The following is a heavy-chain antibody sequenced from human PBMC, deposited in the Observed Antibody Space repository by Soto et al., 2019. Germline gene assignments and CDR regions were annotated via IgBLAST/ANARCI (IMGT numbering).Heavy chain of an antibody. D-gene: IGHD4-17*01. CDR2: ISSSSSTM. J-gene: IGHJ4*02. Sequence: GGSLRLSCAASGFTFSSYSMNWVRQAPGKGLEWVSSISSSSSTMYYADSVKGRFTISRDNAKNSLYLQMNSLRDEGTAVYYCARVGDYGPYFDYWGQGALVTVSS. CDR3: ARVGDYGPYFDY. V-gene: IGHV3-48*02. CDR1: GFTFSSYS.